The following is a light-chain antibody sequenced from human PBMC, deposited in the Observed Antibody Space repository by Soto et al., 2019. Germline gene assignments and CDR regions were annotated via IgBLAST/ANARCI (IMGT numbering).Light chain of an antibody. Sequence: IVLTQSAGTLSLSPGERATLSCRASQSVSSNYLAWYQQKPGQPPRLLIYGASSRATGIPDRFSGSGSGTEFTITISRLEPEDFAVVYCQHYDSSPITFGQGTRLEIK. CDR1: QSVSSNY. V-gene: IGKV3-20*01. CDR2: GAS. CDR3: QHYDSSPIT. J-gene: IGKJ5*01.